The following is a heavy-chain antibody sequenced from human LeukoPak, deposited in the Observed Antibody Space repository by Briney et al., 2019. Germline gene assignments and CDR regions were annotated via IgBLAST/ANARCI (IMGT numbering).Heavy chain of an antibody. J-gene: IGHJ4*02. CDR1: GYTFTNYY. V-gene: IGHV1-8*03. CDR2: MNPNTGNA. D-gene: IGHD4-11*01. Sequence: ASVKVSCKASGYTFTNYYMHWVRQATGQGLEWMGWMNPNTGNAGYAQKFQDRVTITWDASISTAYMDLSSLRSEDTAVYYCARVGYSNSYDYWGQGTLVTVSP. CDR3: ARVGYSNSYDY.